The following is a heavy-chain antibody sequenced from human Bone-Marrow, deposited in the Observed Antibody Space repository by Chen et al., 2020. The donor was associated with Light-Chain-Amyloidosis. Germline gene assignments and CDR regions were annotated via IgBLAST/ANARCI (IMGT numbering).Heavy chain of an antibody. CDR3: ARRRDGYNFDY. CDR1: GYNFPNYW. D-gene: IGHD5-12*01. Sequence: EVQREQSGPEVKKPGESLKSSCKGSGYNFPNYWIGWVRQMPGKGLEWMGVIYPDDSDARYSPSFEGQVTISADKSITTAYLQWRSLKASDTAMYYCARRRDGYNFDYWGQGTLVTVSS. CDR2: IYPDDSDA. J-gene: IGHJ4*02. V-gene: IGHV5-51*01.